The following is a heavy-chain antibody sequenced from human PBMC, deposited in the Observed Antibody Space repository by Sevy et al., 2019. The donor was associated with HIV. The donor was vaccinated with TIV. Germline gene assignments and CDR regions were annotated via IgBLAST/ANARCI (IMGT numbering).Heavy chain of an antibody. CDR3: ATYSDYGGAFDP. D-gene: IGHD5-12*01. Sequence: ASVKVSCKAFGYTFTAHYMHWVRLVPGQGLEWMGWINPNSGGTKYAQKFQGRVTMTRDTSISTAYMGMSRLRSDDTALYYCATYSDYGGAFDPWGQGTLVTVSS. J-gene: IGHJ5*02. V-gene: IGHV1-2*02. CDR2: INPNSGGT. CDR1: GYTFTAHY.